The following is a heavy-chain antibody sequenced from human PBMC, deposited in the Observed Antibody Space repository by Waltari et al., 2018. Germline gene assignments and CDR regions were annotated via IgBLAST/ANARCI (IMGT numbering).Heavy chain of an antibody. CDR1: GGSFSGYY. Sequence: QVQLQQWGAGLLKPSETLSLTCAVYGGSFSGYYWSWIRQPPGKGLEWIGEINHRGSTNYNPSLKSRVTISVDTSKNQFSLKLSSVTAADTAVYYCARSHWGIYGDYVGDYWGQGTLVTVSS. CDR2: INHRGST. V-gene: IGHV4-34*01. CDR3: ARSHWGIYGDYVGDY. D-gene: IGHD4-17*01. J-gene: IGHJ4*02.